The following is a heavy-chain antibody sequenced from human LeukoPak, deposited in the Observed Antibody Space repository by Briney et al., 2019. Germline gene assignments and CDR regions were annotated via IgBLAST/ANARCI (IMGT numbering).Heavy chain of an antibody. CDR3: AKDPHELLWFGELPLYFDY. CDR1: GFTFRSYA. Sequence: GVSLRLSSAASGFTFRSYAMSWVRQAPGKGLEWVSAISGSGGSTYYADSVKGRFTISRGNSKNTLYLQMNSLRAEDTAVYYCAKDPHELLWFGELPLYFDYWGQGTLVTVSS. J-gene: IGHJ4*02. CDR2: ISGSGGST. D-gene: IGHD3-10*01. V-gene: IGHV3-23*01.